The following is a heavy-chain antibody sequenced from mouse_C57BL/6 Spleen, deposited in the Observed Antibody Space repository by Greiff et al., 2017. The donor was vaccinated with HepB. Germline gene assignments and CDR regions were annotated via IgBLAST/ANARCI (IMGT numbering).Heavy chain of an antibody. Sequence: QVQLQQPGTELVKPGASVKLSCKASGYTFTSYWMHWVKQSPGQGLEWIGNINPSNGGTNYNEKFKSKATLTVDKSSSTAYMQLSSLTSEDSEVYYCARGYGDYGGYFDVWGTGTTVTVSS. CDR1: GYTFTSYW. CDR2: INPSNGGT. D-gene: IGHD2-13*01. J-gene: IGHJ1*03. V-gene: IGHV1-53*01. CDR3: ARGYGDYGGYFDV.